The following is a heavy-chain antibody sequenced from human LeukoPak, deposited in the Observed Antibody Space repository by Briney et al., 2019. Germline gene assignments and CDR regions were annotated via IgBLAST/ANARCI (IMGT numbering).Heavy chain of an antibody. D-gene: IGHD6-13*01. J-gene: IGHJ4*02. CDR1: SSYG. CDR3: ARDILATSIAAPYY. Sequence: SSYGMSWVRQAPGKGLEWIGSIFYSGRTYYNPSLKSRVTMSVDTSKNQFSLRLSSVNAADTAVYYCARDILATSIAAPYYWGQGTVVTVSS. CDR2: IFYSGRT. V-gene: IGHV4-39*07.